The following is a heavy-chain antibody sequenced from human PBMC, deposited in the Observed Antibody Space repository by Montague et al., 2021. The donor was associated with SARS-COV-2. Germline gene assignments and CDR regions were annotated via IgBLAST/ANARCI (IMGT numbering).Heavy chain of an antibody. Sequence: SETLSLTCTVSGDSITNNYYWGWIRQPPGKGLKWIGTIYHSGTTYYNPSLKSRVTISVDTSNNQFSLKLTSVTAADTAVYYCARRHIVASNRAFDYWGQGTLVTVSS. CDR1: GDSITNNYY. J-gene: IGHJ4*02. D-gene: IGHD2-21*01. CDR2: IYHSGTT. V-gene: IGHV4-38-2*02. CDR3: ARRHIVASNRAFDY.